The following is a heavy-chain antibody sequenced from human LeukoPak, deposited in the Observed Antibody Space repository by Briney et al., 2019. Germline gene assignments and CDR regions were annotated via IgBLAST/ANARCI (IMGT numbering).Heavy chain of an antibody. CDR3: ARAQGRGFDY. J-gene: IGHJ4*02. Sequence: GGSLRLSCAASGFNVSSSFLSWVRPAPGKGLEYVSVIYSGGTTYYADSVKGRFTISRDNSKNTVHLQMNSLRAEDTAVYYCARAQGRGFDYWGQGTLVTVSA. V-gene: IGHV3-66*01. CDR1: GFNVSSSF. CDR2: IYSGGTT.